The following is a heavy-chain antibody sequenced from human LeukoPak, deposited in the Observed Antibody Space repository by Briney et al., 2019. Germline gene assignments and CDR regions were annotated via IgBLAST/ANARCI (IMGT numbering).Heavy chain of an antibody. D-gene: IGHD3-9*01. V-gene: IGHV3-11*01. Sequence: GGSLRLSCAASGFTFSDYYMSWIRQAPGKGLEWISFISSSGGTIYYADSVKGRFTISRDNAKNSLYLQMNSLRAADTAVYYCARTEGKRSFALYAMDVRGQGTTVTVYS. CDR1: GFTFSDYY. CDR2: ISSSGGTI. J-gene: IGHJ6*02. CDR3: ARTEGKRSFALYAMDV.